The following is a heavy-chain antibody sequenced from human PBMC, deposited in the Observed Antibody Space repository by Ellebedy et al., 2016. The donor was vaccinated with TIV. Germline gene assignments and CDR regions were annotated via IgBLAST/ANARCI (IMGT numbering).Heavy chain of an antibody. CDR2: IYYSGST. V-gene: IGHV4-31*03. Sequence: SETLSLXXTVSGGSISSGGYYWSWIRQHPGKGLEWIGYIYYSGSTYYNPSLKSRVTISVDTSKNQFSLKLSSVTAADTAVYYCARSGEEVRTGDRFNWGQGTLVTVSS. CDR1: GGSISSGGYY. J-gene: IGHJ4*02. CDR3: ARSGEEVRTGDRFN. D-gene: IGHD7-27*01.